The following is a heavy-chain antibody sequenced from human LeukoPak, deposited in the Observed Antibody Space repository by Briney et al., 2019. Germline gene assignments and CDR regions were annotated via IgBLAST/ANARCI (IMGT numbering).Heavy chain of an antibody. CDR3: ARDADPSAYYGSGSSIDH. V-gene: IGHV4-59*12. Sequence: SETLSLTCTVSGVSISSYYWSWIRQPPGKGLEWIGYIYYSGSTNYNPSLKSRVTISVDTSKNQFSLKLSSVTAADTAVYYCARDADPSAYYGSGSSIDHWGQGALVTVSS. D-gene: IGHD3-10*01. CDR2: IYYSGST. J-gene: IGHJ4*02. CDR1: GVSISSYY.